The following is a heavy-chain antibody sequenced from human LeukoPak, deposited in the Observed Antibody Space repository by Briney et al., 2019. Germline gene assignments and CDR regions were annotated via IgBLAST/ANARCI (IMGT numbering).Heavy chain of an antibody. D-gene: IGHD6-19*01. Sequence: GGSLRLSCAASGFTFSSFSMNWVRQAPGKGLEWVSYISSSSGTVYYADSVKGRFTISRDNARNSLYLQMNSLRAEDTAVYYCAKDPIAVAGPVYFDYWGQGTLVTVSP. J-gene: IGHJ4*02. V-gene: IGHV3-48*01. CDR1: GFTFSSFS. CDR2: ISSSSGTV. CDR3: AKDPIAVAGPVYFDY.